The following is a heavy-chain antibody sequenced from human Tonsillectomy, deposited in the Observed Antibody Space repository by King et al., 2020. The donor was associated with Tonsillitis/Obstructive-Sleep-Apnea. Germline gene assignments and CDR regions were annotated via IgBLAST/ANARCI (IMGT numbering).Heavy chain of an antibody. D-gene: IGHD2-15*01. CDR1: GYTFTSYY. CDR2: INPSGGST. Sequence: VQLVESRAEVKKPGASVKVSCKASGYTFTSYYMHWVRQAPGQGLEWMGIINPSGGSTSYAQKFQGRVTMTRDTSTSTVYMELSSLRSEDTAVYYCARAYCSGGSCGYFDYWGQGTLVTVSS. CDR3: ARAYCSGGSCGYFDY. J-gene: IGHJ4*02. V-gene: IGHV1-46*01.